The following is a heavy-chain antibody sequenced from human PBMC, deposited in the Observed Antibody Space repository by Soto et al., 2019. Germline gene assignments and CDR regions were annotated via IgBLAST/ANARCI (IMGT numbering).Heavy chain of an antibody. D-gene: IGHD6-19*01. J-gene: IGHJ5*02. CDR1: GFTFSSYA. V-gene: IGHV3-23*01. CDR2: ISGSGGST. Sequence: GGSLRLSCAASGFTFSSYAMSWVRQAPGKGLEWVSAISGSGGSTYYADSVKGRFTISRDNAKNTLYLQMNSLRAEDTAVHHKAKAPFYIAVAGRNWFDPWGQGT. CDR3: AKAPFYIAVAGRNWFDP.